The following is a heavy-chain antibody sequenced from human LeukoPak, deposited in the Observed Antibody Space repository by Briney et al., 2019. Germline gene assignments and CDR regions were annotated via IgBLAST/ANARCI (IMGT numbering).Heavy chain of an antibody. CDR3: ARDSQIAVAGAGPTWYFDL. D-gene: IGHD6-19*01. J-gene: IGHJ2*01. CDR2: INADDGNT. CDR1: GYTFTTYA. Sequence: ASVKVSCKTSGYTFTTYAIHWVRQAPGQGLEWMGLINADDGNTRYSQRFQGRVTITRDTSANTAYMELSSLRSEDTAVYYCARDSQIAVAGAGPTWYFDLWGRGTLVTVSS. V-gene: IGHV1-3*01.